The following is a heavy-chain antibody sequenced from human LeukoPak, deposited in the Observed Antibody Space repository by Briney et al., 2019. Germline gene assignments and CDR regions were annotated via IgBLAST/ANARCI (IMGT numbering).Heavy chain of an antibody. V-gene: IGHV3-23*01. J-gene: IGHJ4*02. D-gene: IGHD2-21*01. CDR2: ISGSGGST. Sequence: PGGSLRLSCAASGFTFSSYAMSWVRQAPGKGLEWVSAISGSGGSTYYADSVKGRFTISRDNSKNTLYLQMNSLRAEDTAVYYCANTFPGWRFLALDPSYWGQGTLVTVSS. CDR1: GFTFSSYA. CDR3: ANTFPGWRFLALDPSY.